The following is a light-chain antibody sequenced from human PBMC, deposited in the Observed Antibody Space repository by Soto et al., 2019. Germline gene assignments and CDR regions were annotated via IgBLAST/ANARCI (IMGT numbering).Light chain of an antibody. CDR3: AAWDDSLSGLV. CDR2: RNN. Sequence: QSALTQPPSASGTPGQRVTICCSGSSSNIGSNYVYWYQQFPGTAPKLLIYRNNHRPSGVPDRFSGSKSGTSASLAISGLRSEDEADYYCAAWDDSLSGLVFGGGTKLTVL. J-gene: IGLJ2*01. V-gene: IGLV1-47*01. CDR1: SSNIGSNY.